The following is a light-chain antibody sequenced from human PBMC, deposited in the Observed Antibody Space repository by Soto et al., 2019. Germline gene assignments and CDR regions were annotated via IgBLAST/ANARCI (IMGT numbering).Light chain of an antibody. V-gene: IGKV1-6*01. CDR2: AAS. CDR3: LQDYNYPWT. J-gene: IGKJ1*01. Sequence: AIQMSQSPSSXSASVGDRVTITCRASQGIRNDLGWYQQKPGKAPKLLIYAASTLQSGVPSRFGGSGSGTGFALTISSLQPEDCATYYCLQDYNYPWTFGQGTKVDIK. CDR1: QGIRND.